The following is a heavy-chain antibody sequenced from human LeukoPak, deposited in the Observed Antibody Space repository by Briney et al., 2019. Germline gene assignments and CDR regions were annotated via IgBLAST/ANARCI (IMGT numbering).Heavy chain of an antibody. CDR1: GFTFSSYA. D-gene: IGHD1-26*01. V-gene: IGHV3-7*05. CDR2: IKQDGSEK. CDR3: ARESVGATYFDY. J-gene: IGHJ4*02. Sequence: PGGSLRLSCAASGFTFSSYAMSWVRQAPGKGLEWVANIKQDGSEKYYVDSVKGRFTISRDNAKNSLYLQMNSLRAEDMAVYYCARESVGATYFDYWGQGTLVTVSS.